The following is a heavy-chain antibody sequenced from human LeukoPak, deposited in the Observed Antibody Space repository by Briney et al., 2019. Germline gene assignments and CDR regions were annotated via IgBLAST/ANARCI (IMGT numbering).Heavy chain of an antibody. V-gene: IGHV3-11*01. Sequence: GGSLRLSCAASGFTFSDYYMSWIRQAPGKGLEWVSYISSSGSTIYYADSVKGRFTISRDNAKNSLYLQMSSLRAEDTAVYYCARDKPNCDFWSGYTNPSYYGMDVWGQGTTVTVSS. J-gene: IGHJ6*02. CDR2: ISSSGSTI. CDR1: GFTFSDYY. CDR3: ARDKPNCDFWSGYTNPSYYGMDV. D-gene: IGHD3-3*01.